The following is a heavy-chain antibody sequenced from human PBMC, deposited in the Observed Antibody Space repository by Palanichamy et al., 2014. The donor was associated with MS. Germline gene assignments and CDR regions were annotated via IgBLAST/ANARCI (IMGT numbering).Heavy chain of an antibody. CDR3: AKSELGSFGVFDS. V-gene: IGHV1-18*01. CDR2: ISALNGKT. J-gene: IGHJ4*02. CDR1: GFTFNTHG. D-gene: IGHD3-10*01. Sequence: QVQLVQSGAEVKKPGASVKVSCKASGFTFNTHGFSWVRQAPGHGLEWMGWISALNGKTHFAQKFQGRVTFTTDTSANTAYMEVKSLTSADTAVYYCAKSELGSFGVFDSWGQGTLVTVSS.